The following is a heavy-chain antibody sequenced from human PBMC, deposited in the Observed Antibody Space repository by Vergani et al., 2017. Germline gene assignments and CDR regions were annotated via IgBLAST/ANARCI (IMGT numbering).Heavy chain of an antibody. CDR2: INPNSGGK. J-gene: IGHJ6*02. CDR3: ARDFLAVADLDYGTDV. D-gene: IGHD6-19*01. Sequence: QVQLVQSGAEVKKPGASVKVSCKASGYTFTGYYMHWVRQAPGQGLEWMGWINPNSGGKNYAQKFQGRVTMTRDTSISTAYMELSRLGADDTAVYYCARDFLAVADLDYGTDVWGQGTTVTVSS. CDR1: GYTFTGYY. V-gene: IGHV1-2*02.